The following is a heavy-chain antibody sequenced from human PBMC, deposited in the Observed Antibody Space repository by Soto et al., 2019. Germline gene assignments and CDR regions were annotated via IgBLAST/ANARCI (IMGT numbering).Heavy chain of an antibody. CDR1: GYTFMNYY. D-gene: IGHD5-18*01. CDR3: ASDLHGAFTTMVY. J-gene: IGHJ4*02. Sequence: QVQMVQSGAEVKKPGASVKLSCKASGYTFMNYYIHWVRQAPGQGLEWMGIINRNGYTSTLAQKFQGRHAVTSDTSTSTVYMELGSLSSEDTAVYYCASDLHGAFTTMVYWGQGSLVTVSS. V-gene: IGHV1-46*01. CDR2: INRNGYTS.